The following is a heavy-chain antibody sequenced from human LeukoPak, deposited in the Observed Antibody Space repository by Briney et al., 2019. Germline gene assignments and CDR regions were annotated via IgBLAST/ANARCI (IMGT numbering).Heavy chain of an antibody. CDR2: INHSGSN. CDR1: GGSFRGYY. CDR3: ARGPGYCSSTSCPYFDD. V-gene: IGHV4-34*01. Sequence: SSETLSLTCAVYGGSFRGYYWRWTRQPPGEGLEWIGEINHSGSNNYNPSLKSRVTISVHTSKNQFSLTLSCVTAADTAVYYCARGPGYCSSTSCPYFDDWGQGSLVTVSS. J-gene: IGHJ4*02. D-gene: IGHD2-2*01.